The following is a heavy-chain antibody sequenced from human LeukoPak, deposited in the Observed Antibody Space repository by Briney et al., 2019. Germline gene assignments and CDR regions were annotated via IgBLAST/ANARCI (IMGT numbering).Heavy chain of an antibody. V-gene: IGHV3-66*04. CDR1: GFTVSSNY. Sequence: GGSLRLSCAASGFTVSSNYMSWVRQASGKGLEWVSVIYSGGSTYYADSVKGRFTFSRDNSKNPLYLQMNSLRAEDTAVYYCARPGPDAFDIWGQGTMVTVSS. J-gene: IGHJ3*02. CDR3: ARPGPDAFDI. CDR2: IYSGGST.